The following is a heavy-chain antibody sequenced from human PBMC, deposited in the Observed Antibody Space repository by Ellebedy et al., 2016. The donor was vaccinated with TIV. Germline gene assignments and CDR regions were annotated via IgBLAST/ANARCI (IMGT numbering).Heavy chain of an antibody. CDR3: ARVLAARQGWFDP. V-gene: IGHV3-21*01. CDR1: GFTFSSYS. Sequence: GESLKISXAASGFTFSSYSMNWVRQAPGKGLEWVSSISSSSSYIYYADSVKGRFTISRDNAKNSLYLQMNSLRAEDTAVYYCARVLAARQGWFDPWGQGTLVTVSS. CDR2: ISSSSSYI. J-gene: IGHJ5*02. D-gene: IGHD6-6*01.